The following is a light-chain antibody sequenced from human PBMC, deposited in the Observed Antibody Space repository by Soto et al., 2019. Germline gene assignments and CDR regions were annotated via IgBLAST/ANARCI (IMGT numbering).Light chain of an antibody. Sequence: QSVLTQPPSASGTPGQTVSISCSGSSSNIGSNTVNWYQHLPGAAPKLLIYSDNQRPSGVPDRFSGSKSGTSASLAISGLQSEDEADYYCAAWDDSLNGLFGGGTQLTVL. CDR2: SDN. CDR3: AAWDDSLNGL. CDR1: SSNIGSNT. V-gene: IGLV1-44*01. J-gene: IGLJ3*02.